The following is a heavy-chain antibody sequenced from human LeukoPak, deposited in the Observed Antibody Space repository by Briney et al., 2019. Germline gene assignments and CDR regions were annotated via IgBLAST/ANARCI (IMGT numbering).Heavy chain of an antibody. CDR3: AKGRYCSSTSCYTGLFWNNGWFDP. J-gene: IGHJ5*02. V-gene: IGHV3-23*01. D-gene: IGHD2-2*02. CDR1: GFTFSSYA. CDR2: ISGSGGST. Sequence: GGSLRLSCAASGFTFSSYAMSWVRQAPGKGLEWVSAISGSGGSTYYADSVKGRFTISRDNAKNSLYLQMNSLRAEDTALYYCAKGRYCSSTSCYTGLFWNNGWFDPWGQGTLVTVSS.